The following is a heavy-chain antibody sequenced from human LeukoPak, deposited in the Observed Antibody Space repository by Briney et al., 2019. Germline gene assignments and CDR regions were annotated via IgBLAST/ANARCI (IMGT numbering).Heavy chain of an antibody. Sequence: GGSLRLSCAASGFTFSSYGMHWVRQAPGKGLEWVAVISYDGSNKYYADSVKGRFTISRDNSKNTLYLQMNSLRAEDTAVYYCAKDLQLHKYYYHGMDVWGQGTTVTVSS. D-gene: IGHD5-18*01. CDR1: GFTFSSYG. V-gene: IGHV3-30*18. CDR2: ISYDGSNK. J-gene: IGHJ6*02. CDR3: AKDLQLHKYYYHGMDV.